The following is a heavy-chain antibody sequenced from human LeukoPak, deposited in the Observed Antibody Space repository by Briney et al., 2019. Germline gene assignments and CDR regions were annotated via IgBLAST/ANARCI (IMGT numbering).Heavy chain of an antibody. Sequence: PGRSLRLSCAASGFTFSSYAMHWVRQAPGKGLEWVAVISYDGSNKYYADSVKGRFTISRDNSKNTLYLQMNSLRAEDTAVYYCARDLDYDFWSGYYIRYYYYGMDVWGQGTTVTVSS. CDR3: ARDLDYDFWSGYYIRYYYYGMDV. J-gene: IGHJ6*02. CDR2: ISYDGSNK. V-gene: IGHV3-30*04. D-gene: IGHD3-3*01. CDR1: GFTFSSYA.